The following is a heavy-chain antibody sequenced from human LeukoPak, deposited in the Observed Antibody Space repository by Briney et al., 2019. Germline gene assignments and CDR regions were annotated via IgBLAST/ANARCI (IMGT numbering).Heavy chain of an antibody. CDR3: ARDRGPGWFDP. D-gene: IGHD3-10*01. V-gene: IGHV3-66*03. CDR2: IYSTGTT. J-gene: IGHJ5*02. CDR1: GFAVRSNY. Sequence: GGSLRLSCAVSGFAVRSNYVSWVRQAPGKGLEWVSVIYSTGTTFYADSVKGRFTISRDESKNKVYLQMNSLRPEDTAVYYCARDRGPGWFDPWGQGTLVTVSS.